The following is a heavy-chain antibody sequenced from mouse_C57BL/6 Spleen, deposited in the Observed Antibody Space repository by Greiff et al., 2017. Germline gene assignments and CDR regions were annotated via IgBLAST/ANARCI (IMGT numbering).Heavy chain of an antibody. CDR3: ARSGTTVVYFDY. CDR1: GYTFTSSW. CDR2: IDPSDSYT. Sequence: VQLQQPGAELVMPGASVKLSCKASGYTFTSSWMHWVKPRPGQGLEWIGEIDPSDSYTNYNQKFKGKSTLTVDKSSSTAYMQLSSLTSEDSAVYYCARSGTTVVYFDYWGQGTTLTVSS. D-gene: IGHD1-1*01. J-gene: IGHJ2*01. V-gene: IGHV1-69*01.